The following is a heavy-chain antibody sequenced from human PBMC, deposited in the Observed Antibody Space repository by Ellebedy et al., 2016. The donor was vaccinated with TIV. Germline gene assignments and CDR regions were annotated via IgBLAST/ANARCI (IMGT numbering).Heavy chain of an antibody. CDR2: ISGGGGST. Sequence: GESLKISCAASGFPFGNYAMSWVRQGPGKGLEWVSGISGGGGSTYYADSVKGRFTVSRDNSKSTLYLQMNSLRAEDTAVYYCAKDRPYSTGWFLFFDYWGQGALVSVSS. CDR1: GFPFGNYA. D-gene: IGHD6-19*01. V-gene: IGHV3-23*01. CDR3: AKDRPYSTGWFLFFDY. J-gene: IGHJ4*02.